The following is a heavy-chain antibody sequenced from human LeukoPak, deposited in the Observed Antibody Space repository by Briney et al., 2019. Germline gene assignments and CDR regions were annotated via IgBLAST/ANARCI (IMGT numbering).Heavy chain of an antibody. V-gene: IGHV3-73*01. D-gene: IGHD3-22*01. CDR3: ARGAPYSSSWYLYYDSSGPDY. CDR1: GFTFSGSA. Sequence: GGSLRLSCAASGFTFSGSALHWVRQASGKGLEWVGRIRSKANSYATAYAASVKGRFTISRDNAKNTLYLQMNSLRAEDTAVYYCARGAPYSSSWYLYYDSSGPDYWGQGTLVTVSS. J-gene: IGHJ4*02. CDR2: IRSKANSYAT.